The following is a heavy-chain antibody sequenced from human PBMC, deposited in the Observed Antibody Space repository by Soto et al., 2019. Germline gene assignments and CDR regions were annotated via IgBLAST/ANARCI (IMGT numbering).Heavy chain of an antibody. Sequence: GGSLRLSCAASGFIFNEYGMHWVRQAPGKGLEWVAVIWYDGSNKYYADSVKGRFTFSRDNSKNTIFLQMNSLRVEDTAIYYCARWGCSGSNCNLNQRSFDLWGQGTLVTVSS. J-gene: IGHJ4*02. CDR3: ARWGCSGSNCNLNQRSFDL. V-gene: IGHV3-33*01. CDR2: IWYDGSNK. CDR1: GFIFNEYG. D-gene: IGHD2-15*01.